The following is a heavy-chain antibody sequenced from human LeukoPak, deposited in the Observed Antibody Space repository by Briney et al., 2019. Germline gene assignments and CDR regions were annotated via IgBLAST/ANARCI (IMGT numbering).Heavy chain of an antibody. CDR1: GFTFSDYY. V-gene: IGHV3-11*04. CDR2: ISSRDNII. Sequence: GGSLRLSCAASGFTFSDYYMNWIRQAPGKGLEWFSYISSRDNIIYYADSVKGRFTISRDNARNSLYLQMNSLRAEDTAVYYCARDHGGSYYAGAYYFDYWGQGTLVTVSS. D-gene: IGHD1-26*01. J-gene: IGHJ4*02. CDR3: ARDHGGSYYAGAYYFDY.